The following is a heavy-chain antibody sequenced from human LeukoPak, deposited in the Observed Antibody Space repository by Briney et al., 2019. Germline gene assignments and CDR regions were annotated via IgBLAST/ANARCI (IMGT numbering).Heavy chain of an antibody. D-gene: IGHD4-23*01. Sequence: GASVKVSCKASGYTFTSYAMHWVRQAPGQRLEWMGWINAGNGNTKYSQKFQGRVTITRDTSASTAYMELSSLRSEDTAVYYCARPLYGGNSGWYFDYWGQGTLVTVSS. CDR3: ARPLYGGNSGWYFDY. CDR2: INAGNGNT. V-gene: IGHV1-3*01. CDR1: GYTFTSYA. J-gene: IGHJ4*02.